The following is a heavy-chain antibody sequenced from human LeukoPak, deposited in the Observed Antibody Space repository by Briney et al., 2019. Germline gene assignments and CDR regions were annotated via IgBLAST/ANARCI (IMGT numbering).Heavy chain of an antibody. V-gene: IGHV4-4*07. J-gene: IGHJ5*02. CDR1: GGSISSYY. CDR3: ARDLGGHCSGGSCYQNWFDP. CDR2: IYISGST. D-gene: IGHD2-15*01. Sequence: SETLSLTCTVSGGSISSYYWSWIRQPAGKGLEWIGRIYISGSTNYNPSLKSRVTMSVDTSKNQFSLRLSSVTAADTAVYYCARDLGGHCSGGSCYQNWFDPWGQGTLVTVSS.